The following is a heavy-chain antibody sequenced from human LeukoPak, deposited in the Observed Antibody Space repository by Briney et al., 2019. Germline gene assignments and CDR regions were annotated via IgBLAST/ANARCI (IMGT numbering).Heavy chain of an antibody. D-gene: IGHD3-16*01. Sequence: QAGGSLRLSCAASGFTFSSHEMNWVRQAPGKGLECVSYISSSGSIKYYADSVKGRFTISRDNAKNSLYLQMNSLRAEDTAVYYCARGGSNDYKYNASDIWGQGTMVTVSS. V-gene: IGHV3-48*03. J-gene: IGHJ3*02. CDR1: GFTFSSHE. CDR2: ISSSGSIK. CDR3: ARGGSNDYKYNASDI.